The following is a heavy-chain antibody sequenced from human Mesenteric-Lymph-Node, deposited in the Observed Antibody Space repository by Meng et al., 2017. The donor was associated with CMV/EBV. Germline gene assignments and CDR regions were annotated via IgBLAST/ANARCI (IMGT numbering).Heavy chain of an antibody. CDR2: IYSSGSGL. D-gene: IGHD6-6*01. V-gene: IGHV3-21*01. Sequence: GGSLRLSCAASGFTFSSYSMSWVRQAPGKGLEWVSVIYSSGSGLYYADSVKGRFTISRDNAKNSLYLQVNSLRAEDTAVYYCARIGYSSSSLDYWGQGTLVTVSS. J-gene: IGHJ4*02. CDR3: ARIGYSSSSLDY. CDR1: GFTFSSYS.